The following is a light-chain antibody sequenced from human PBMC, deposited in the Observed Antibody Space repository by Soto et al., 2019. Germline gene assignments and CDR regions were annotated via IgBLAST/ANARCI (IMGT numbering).Light chain of an antibody. J-gene: IGKJ1*01. V-gene: IGKV1-39*01. CDR3: QQSYSTPRT. CDR2: ATS. Sequence: EIQMTQSPSSLSVSVGDRVTITCRASQSIGIYLNWYQQKPGKAPKLLIYATSSLQSGVPSRFSGSGSGTDFTLTISSLQPEDFATYYCQQSYSTPRTFGQGTKVEIK. CDR1: QSIGIY.